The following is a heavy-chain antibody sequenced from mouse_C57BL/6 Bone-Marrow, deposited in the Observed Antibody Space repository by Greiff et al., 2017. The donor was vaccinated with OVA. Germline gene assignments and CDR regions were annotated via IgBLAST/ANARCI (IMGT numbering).Heavy chain of an antibody. Sequence: QVQLQPGAELVKPGASVKLSCKASGYTFTSYWMHWVKQRPGQGLEWIGMIHPNSGSTNYNEKFKSKATLTIDKSSSTAYMQLSSLTSEDSAVYYCARSGDYDWFAYWGQGTLVTVSA. J-gene: IGHJ3*01. V-gene: IGHV1-64*01. CDR2: IHPNSGST. CDR1: GYTFTSYW. D-gene: IGHD2-4*01. CDR3: ARSGDYDWFAY.